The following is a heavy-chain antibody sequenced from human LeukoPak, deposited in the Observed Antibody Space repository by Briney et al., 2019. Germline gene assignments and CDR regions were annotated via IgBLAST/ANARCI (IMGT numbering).Heavy chain of an antibody. J-gene: IGHJ4*02. D-gene: IGHD6-6*01. Sequence: GGSLRLSCAASGFTFSTYAMSWVRQAPGKGLEYASAISSNGGSTYYANSVKGRFTISRDNSKNTLYLQMGSLRAEDMAVYYCARGGYSSSSDYWGQGTLVTVSS. V-gene: IGHV3-64*01. CDR1: GFTFSTYA. CDR3: ARGGYSSSSDY. CDR2: ISSNGGST.